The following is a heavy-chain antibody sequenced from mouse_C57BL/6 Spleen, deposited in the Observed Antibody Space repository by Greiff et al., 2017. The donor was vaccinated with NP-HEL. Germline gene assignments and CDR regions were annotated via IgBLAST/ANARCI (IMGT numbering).Heavy chain of an antibody. V-gene: IGHV1-55*01. CDR3: ARKEGIYDGYHWYFDV. CDR1: GYTFTSYW. Sequence: QVQLQQSGAELVKPGASVKMSCKASGYTFTSYWITWMKQRPGQGLEWIGDIYPGSGSTNYNEKFKSKATLTVDTSSSTAYMQLSSLTSEDSAVYYCARKEGIYDGYHWYFDVWGTGTTVTVSS. CDR2: IYPGSGST. D-gene: IGHD2-3*01. J-gene: IGHJ1*03.